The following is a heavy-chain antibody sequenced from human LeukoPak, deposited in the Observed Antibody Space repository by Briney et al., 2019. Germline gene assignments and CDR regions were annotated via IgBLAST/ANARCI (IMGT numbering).Heavy chain of an antibody. V-gene: IGHV4-4*02. D-gene: IGHD1-26*01. CDR1: GGSISSSNW. J-gene: IGHJ6*02. CDR2: IYHSGST. CDR3: ASGSYYYYGMDV. Sequence: PSGTLSLTCAVSGGSISSSNWWSWVRQPPGKGLEWIGEIYHSGSTNYNPSLKSRVTISVDTSKNQFSLKLSSVTAADTAVYYCASGSYYYYGMDVWGQGTTVTVSS.